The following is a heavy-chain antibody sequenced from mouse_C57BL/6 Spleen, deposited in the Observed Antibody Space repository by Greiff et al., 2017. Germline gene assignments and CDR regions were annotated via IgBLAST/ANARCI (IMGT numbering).Heavy chain of an antibody. Sequence: VLLVESGAELAIPGASVKLSCQASGYTFTSYCMHWVKQRPGQGLAWIGYINPSSGYTKSNQKFKDKATLTADTSSSTAYMHLGRLTYEDSAVYYCARKDNYSDSGWFAYWGQATLLTASA. D-gene: IGHD2-12*01. CDR1: GYTFTSYC. CDR2: INPSSGYT. J-gene: IGHJ3*01. CDR3: ARKDNYSDSGWFAY. V-gene: IGHV1-7*01.